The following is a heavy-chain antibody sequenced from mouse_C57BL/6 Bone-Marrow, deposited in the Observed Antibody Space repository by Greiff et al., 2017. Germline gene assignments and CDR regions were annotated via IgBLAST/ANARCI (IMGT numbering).Heavy chain of an antibody. D-gene: IGHD2-14*01. CDR2: IDPETGGT. V-gene: IGHV1-15*01. J-gene: IGHJ3*01. CDR1: GYTFTDYE. Sequence: VQLQQSGAELVRPGASVTLSCKASGYTFTDYEMHWVKQTPVHGLEWIGAIDPETGGTAYNQKFKGKAILTADKSSSTAYMELRSLTSEDSAVYYGTRGAIGEARGDWGQGTTVTVSA. CDR3: TRGAIGEARGD.